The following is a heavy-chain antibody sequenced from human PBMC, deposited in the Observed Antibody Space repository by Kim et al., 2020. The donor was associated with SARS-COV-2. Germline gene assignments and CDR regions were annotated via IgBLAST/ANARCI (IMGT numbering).Heavy chain of an antibody. CDR3: ARGIRARYFDWLLF. D-gene: IGHD3-9*01. CDR1: GGTFSSYA. V-gene: IGHV1-69*13. CDR2: IIPIFGTA. J-gene: IGHJ6*02. Sequence: SVKVSCKASGGTFSSYAISWVRQAPGQGLEWMGGIIPIFGTANYAQKIQGRVTITADESTSTAYMELSSLRSEDTAVYYCARGIRARYFDWLLFWGQGTTVTVSS.